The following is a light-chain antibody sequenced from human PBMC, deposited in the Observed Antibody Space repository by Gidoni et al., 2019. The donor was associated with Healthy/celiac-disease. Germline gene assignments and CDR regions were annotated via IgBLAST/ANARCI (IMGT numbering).Light chain of an antibody. CDR3: AAWDDSLSAQVV. V-gene: IGLV1-47*01. CDR2: RNN. CDR1: SSNIGSNY. J-gene: IGLJ2*01. Sequence: QSVLTQPPSASGPPGQRVTISCSGSSSNIGSNYVYWYQQLPGTAPKLLIYRNNQRPAGVPDRFSGSKSGTSASLAISGLRSEDEADYYCAAWDDSLSAQVVFGGGTKLTVL.